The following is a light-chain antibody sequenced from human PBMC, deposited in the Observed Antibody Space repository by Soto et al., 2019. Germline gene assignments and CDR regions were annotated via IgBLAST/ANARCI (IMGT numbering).Light chain of an antibody. J-gene: IGKJ3*01. V-gene: IGKV3-11*01. CDR1: QNIGNF. CDR3: QHRTTWPPLFA. Sequence: EIVLTQSPSNMSLSPGERATLSCRASQNIGNFLAWYQHKPGQAPRLLIYDASKRATGIPARFSGRGSGTDFTLTIRSLEPADFAFYYCQHRTTWPPLFAFGPGTRVDIK. CDR2: DAS.